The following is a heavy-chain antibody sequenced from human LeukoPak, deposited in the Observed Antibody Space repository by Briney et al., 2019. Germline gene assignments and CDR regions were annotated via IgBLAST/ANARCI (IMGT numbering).Heavy chain of an antibody. D-gene: IGHD3-22*01. CDR3: AKRGVVIRVILVGFHKEAYYFDS. V-gene: IGHV3-23*01. J-gene: IGHJ4*02. CDR1: GITLSNYG. Sequence: GGSLRLSCAVSGITLSNYGMSWVRQAPGKGLEWVAGISDSGGRTNYADPVKGRFTISRDNPKNTLYLQMNSLRTEDTAVYFCAKRGVVIRVILVGFHKEAYYFDSWGQGALVTVSS. CDR2: ISDSGGRT.